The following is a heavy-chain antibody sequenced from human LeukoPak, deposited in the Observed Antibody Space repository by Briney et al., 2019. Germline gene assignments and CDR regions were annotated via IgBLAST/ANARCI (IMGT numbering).Heavy chain of an antibody. CDR2: INPSGGST. CDR3: AYIVVVPAIADY. Sequence: ASVKVCCKASGYTFISYYMHWVRQAPGQGLEWMGIINPSGGSTSYAQKFQGRVTMTRDTSTSTVYMELSSLRSEDTAVYYCAYIVVVPAIADYWGQGTLVTVSS. J-gene: IGHJ4*02. V-gene: IGHV1-46*03. CDR1: GYTFISYY. D-gene: IGHD2-2*01.